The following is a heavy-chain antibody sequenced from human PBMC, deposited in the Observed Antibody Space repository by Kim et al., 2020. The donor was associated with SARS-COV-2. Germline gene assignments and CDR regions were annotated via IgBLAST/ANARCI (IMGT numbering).Heavy chain of an antibody. Sequence: GGSLRLSCAASGFTFSSYGMHWVRQAPGKGLEWVAVISYDGSNTYYADSVKGRFTISRDNSKNTLYLQMNSLRAEDTAVYYCAKEEYGGNSTPYGMDVWGQGTTVTVSS. CDR1: GFTFSSYG. D-gene: IGHD2-21*02. J-gene: IGHJ6*02. CDR3: AKEEYGGNSTPYGMDV. CDR2: ISYDGSNT. V-gene: IGHV3-30*18.